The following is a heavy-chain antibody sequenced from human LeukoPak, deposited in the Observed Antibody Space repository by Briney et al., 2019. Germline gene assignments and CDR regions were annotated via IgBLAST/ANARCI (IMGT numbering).Heavy chain of an antibody. CDR3: ARCRADYVIGNTYWYFDL. CDR1: GGSISSSHW. V-gene: IGHV4-4*02. CDR2: IYHTEST. Sequence: PSETLSLTCAVSGGSISSSHWWNWVRQTPGKGLEWIGEIYHTESTNYNPSLKSRVTISIDKSKNQFSLRLTSVTAADTAVYYCARCRADYVIGNTYWYFDLWGRGTLVTVSS. J-gene: IGHJ2*01. D-gene: IGHD3-16*01.